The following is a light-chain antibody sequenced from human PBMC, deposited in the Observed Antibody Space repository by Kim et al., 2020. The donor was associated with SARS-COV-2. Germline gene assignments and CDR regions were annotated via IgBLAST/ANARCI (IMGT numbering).Light chain of an antibody. CDR3: LQDYTYPWT. J-gene: IGKJ1*01. Sequence: IQMTQSPTSLSASVGDKVTITCRASQAIRNDLGWYQQKPGKAPKVLIAAASILQRGVPSRFSGSGSGTDFTLTIDSLQPEDFATYYCLQDYTYPWTFGQGTKVEIK. CDR1: QAIRND. CDR2: AAS. V-gene: IGKV1-6*01.